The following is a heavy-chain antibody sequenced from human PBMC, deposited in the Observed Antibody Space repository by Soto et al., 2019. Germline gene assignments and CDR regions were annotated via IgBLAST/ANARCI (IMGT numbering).Heavy chain of an antibody. D-gene: IGHD6-13*01. CDR3: ARSYSSSWHGAFDI. V-gene: IGHV3-33*01. CDR2: IWYDGSNK. Sequence: GGSLRLSGAASGFTFSSYGMHWVRQAPGKGLEWVAVIWYDGSNKYYADSVKGRFTISRDNSKNTLYLQMNSLRAEDTAVYYCARSYSSSWHGAFDIWGQGTMVTV. CDR1: GFTFSSYG. J-gene: IGHJ3*02.